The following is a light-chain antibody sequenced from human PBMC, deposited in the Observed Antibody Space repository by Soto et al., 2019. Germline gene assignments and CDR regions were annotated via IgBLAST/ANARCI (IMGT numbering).Light chain of an antibody. CDR1: QSITSW. Sequence: DIQMTQSPSSVSASVGDRVTITCRASQSITSWLAWYQQKPGKAPKLLIYAATSLQSGVPSRFRGSGSGTDFTLTIATLQPEDFATFYCQQAHSFPLTFGGGTKVEI. CDR2: AAT. J-gene: IGKJ4*02. CDR3: QQAHSFPLT. V-gene: IGKV1-12*01.